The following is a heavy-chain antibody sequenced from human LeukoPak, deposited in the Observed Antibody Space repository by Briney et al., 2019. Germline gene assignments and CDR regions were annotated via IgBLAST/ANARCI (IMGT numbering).Heavy chain of an antibody. Sequence: SETLSLTCTVSGGSLSSSSYYWGWIRQPPGKGLEWIGSIYYSGSTYYNPSLKSRVTISVDTSKNQFSLKLSSVTAADTAVYYCGLMARLADSSGAHYFDYWGQGTLVTVSS. CDR1: GGSLSSSSYY. CDR2: IYYSGST. J-gene: IGHJ4*02. V-gene: IGHV4-39*01. D-gene: IGHD3-22*01. CDR3: GLMARLADSSGAHYFDY.